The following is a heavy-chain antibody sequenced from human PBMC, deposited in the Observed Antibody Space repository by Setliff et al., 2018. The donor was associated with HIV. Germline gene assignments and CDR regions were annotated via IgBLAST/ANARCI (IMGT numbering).Heavy chain of an antibody. CDR3: ASANWNYLGYWFDP. V-gene: IGHV4-59*08. CDR2: IYYSGST. Sequence: PSETLSLTCTVSGGSISSHYWSWIRQPPGKGLEWIGSIYYSGSTNYNPSLKSRVTISVDTSKNQFSLKLSSVTATDTAMYYCASANWNYLGYWFDPWGQGTLVTVSS. J-gene: IGHJ5*02. D-gene: IGHD1-7*01. CDR1: GGSISSHY.